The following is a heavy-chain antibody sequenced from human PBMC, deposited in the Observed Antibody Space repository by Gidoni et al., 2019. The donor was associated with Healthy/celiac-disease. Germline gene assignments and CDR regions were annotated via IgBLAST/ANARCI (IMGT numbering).Heavy chain of an antibody. Sequence: QVQLQESGPGLVKPSQTLSLTCTVSGGSISSGGYYWSWIRQHPGKGLEWIGYIYYSGSTYYNPSLKSRVTISVDTSKNQFSLKLSSVTAADTAVYYCARAKYGGNSVMLAFDIWGQGTMVTVSS. D-gene: IGHD3-16*01. J-gene: IGHJ3*02. CDR1: GGSISSGGYY. CDR2: IYYSGST. V-gene: IGHV4-31*03. CDR3: ARAKYGGNSVMLAFDI.